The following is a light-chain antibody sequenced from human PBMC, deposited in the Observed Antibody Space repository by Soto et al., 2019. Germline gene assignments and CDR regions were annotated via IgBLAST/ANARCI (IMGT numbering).Light chain of an antibody. Sequence: QSVLTQPRSVSGSPGQSVSISCSGTSSDVGAYNFVSWYQQHPGKAPRLLIYAVTKRPAAVTARFSGSKSGNTASLTISGLQAEDEADYYYCSYAGSYTFDVFGTGTKLTVL. CDR2: AVT. V-gene: IGLV2-11*01. CDR3: CSYAGSYTFDV. CDR1: SSDVGAYNF. J-gene: IGLJ1*01.